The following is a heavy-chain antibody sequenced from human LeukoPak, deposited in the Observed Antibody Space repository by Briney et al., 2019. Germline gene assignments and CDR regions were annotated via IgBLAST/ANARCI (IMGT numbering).Heavy chain of an antibody. V-gene: IGHV3-23*01. J-gene: IGHJ4*02. CDR3: AKNIYDYVWGSYRYAPGYYSDY. CDR2: ISGSGGST. D-gene: IGHD3-16*02. CDR1: GFTFSSYA. Sequence: PGGSLRLSCAASGFTFSSYAMSWVRQAPGKGLEWVSAISGSGGSTYYADSVKGRFTISRDNSKNTLYLQMNSLRAEDTAVYYYAKNIYDYVWGSYRYAPGYYSDYWGQGTLVTVSS.